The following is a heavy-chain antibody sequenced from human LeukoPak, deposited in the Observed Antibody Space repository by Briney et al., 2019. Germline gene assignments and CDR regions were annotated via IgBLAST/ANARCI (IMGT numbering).Heavy chain of an antibody. CDR3: ARYVHDFWSGYQYFDY. D-gene: IGHD3-3*01. J-gene: IGHJ4*02. V-gene: IGHV3-53*04. CDR2: IYSGGST. Sequence: GRSLRLSCAASGFTFSSYGMHWVRQAPGKGLEWVPVIYSGGSTYYADSVKGRFTISRHNSKNTLYLQMNSLRAEDTAVYYCARYVHDFWSGYQYFDYWGQGTLVTVSS. CDR1: GFTFSSYG.